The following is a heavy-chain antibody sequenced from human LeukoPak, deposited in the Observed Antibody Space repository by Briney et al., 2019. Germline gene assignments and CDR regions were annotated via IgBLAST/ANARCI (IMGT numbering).Heavy chain of an antibody. D-gene: IGHD3-22*01. CDR3: AKGEYYYDNSGYYPDY. CDR1: GFTFSSYG. Sequence: GGSLRLSCAASGFTFSSYGMHWVRQAPGKGLEWVAFIRYDGSNKYYADSVKGRFTISRDNSKNTLYLQMNSLRAEDTAVYYCAKGEYYYDNSGYYPDYWGQGTLVTDSS. CDR2: IRYDGSNK. V-gene: IGHV3-30*02. J-gene: IGHJ4*02.